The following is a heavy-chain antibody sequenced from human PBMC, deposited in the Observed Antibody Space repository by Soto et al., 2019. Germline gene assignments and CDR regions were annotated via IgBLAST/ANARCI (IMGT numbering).Heavy chain of an antibody. Sequence: QLVESGGGLVRPGGSLRLSCPASGFSISSAWMNLVRQAPGKGLEWVGRIKTKIEGEATHYAAPVNGRFTVSRDDSKNMLYLQMNSLKADDTALYYCTTGSVEGVWGQGTTVTVSS. CDR3: TTGSVEGV. V-gene: IGHV3-15*07. D-gene: IGHD2-15*01. CDR1: GFSISSAW. CDR2: IKTKIEGEAT. J-gene: IGHJ6*02.